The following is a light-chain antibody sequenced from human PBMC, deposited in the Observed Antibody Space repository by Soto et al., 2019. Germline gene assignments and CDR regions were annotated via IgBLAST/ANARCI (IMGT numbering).Light chain of an antibody. Sequence: QSALTQPASVSGSPGQSITVSCTGTSSDVGAYNYVSWYQQHPGKAPKLMIYDVSHRPSGVSHRFSGSKSGNTASLTISGLQAEDEADYYCGSYTTSSNYVFGTGTQLTVL. CDR1: SSDVGAYNY. V-gene: IGLV2-14*01. CDR2: DVS. J-gene: IGLJ1*01. CDR3: GSYTTSSNYV.